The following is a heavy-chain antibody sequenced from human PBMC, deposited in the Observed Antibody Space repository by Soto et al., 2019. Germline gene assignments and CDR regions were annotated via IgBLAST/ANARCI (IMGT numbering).Heavy chain of an antibody. CDR3: ARRIQQLINAMDV. V-gene: IGHV1-69*02. CDR1: GGTFSSYT. Sequence: QVQLVQSGAEVKKPGSSVKVSCKASGGTFSSYTISWVRQAPGQGLEWMGRIIPILGIANYAQKFQGRVTITADKSTSTAYMELSSLRSEDTAVYFCARRIQQLINAMDVWGQGTTVTVSS. CDR2: IIPILGIA. J-gene: IGHJ6*02. D-gene: IGHD6-13*01.